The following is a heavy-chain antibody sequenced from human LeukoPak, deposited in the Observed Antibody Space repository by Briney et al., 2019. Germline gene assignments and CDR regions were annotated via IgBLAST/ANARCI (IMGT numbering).Heavy chain of an antibody. V-gene: IGHV4-59*01. D-gene: IGHD3-10*02. CDR2: SSYTGST. Sequence: SETLSLTCTVSGGSISSNYWSWIRQPPGKGLEWITYSSYTGSTNYNPSLESRVTISVDTSKNQFSLRLRSVTAADAAVYYCARFIPSSGIDPWGQGTLVTVSS. CDR3: ARFIPSSGIDP. J-gene: IGHJ5*02. CDR1: GGSISSNY.